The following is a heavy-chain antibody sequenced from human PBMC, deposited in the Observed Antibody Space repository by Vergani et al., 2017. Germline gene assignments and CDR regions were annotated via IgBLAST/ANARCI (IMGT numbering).Heavy chain of an antibody. CDR3: AGAVEDGDYPVDY. CDR1: GFTFSSYS. D-gene: IGHD4-17*01. CDR2: ISSSSSYI. V-gene: IGHV3-21*01. Sequence: EVQLVESGGGLVKPGGSLRLSCAASGFTFSSYSMNWVRQAPGKGLEWVSSISSSSSYIYYADSVKGRFTISRDNAKNSLCLQMNSLGAEDTAVYYCAGAVEDGDYPVDYWGQGTLVTVSS. J-gene: IGHJ4*02.